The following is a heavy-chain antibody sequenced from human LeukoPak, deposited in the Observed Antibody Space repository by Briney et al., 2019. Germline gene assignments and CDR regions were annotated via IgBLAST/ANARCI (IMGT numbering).Heavy chain of an antibody. Sequence: SETLSLTCTVSGGSISSYYWSWIWQPPGKGLEWIGYIYYSGSTNYNPSLKSRVTISVDTSKNQFSLKLSSVTAADTAVYYCARSSSGWYGYFHYWGQGTLVTVSS. D-gene: IGHD6-19*01. J-gene: IGHJ4*02. V-gene: IGHV4-59*01. CDR3: ARSSSGWYGYFHY. CDR2: IYYSGST. CDR1: GGSISSYY.